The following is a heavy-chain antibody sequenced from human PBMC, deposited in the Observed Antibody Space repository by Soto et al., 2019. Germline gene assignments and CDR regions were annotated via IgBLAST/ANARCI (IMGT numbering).Heavy chain of an antibody. D-gene: IGHD3-10*01. CDR1: GFLFRSFA. Sequence: GGSLRLSCAGSGFLFRSFAMSWVRQAPGKGLEWVSGISDTGHTYYADSVMGRFTISRDNSENTLYLQMTALRAEDTATYFCAKDRLWFGRATEDDWGQGILVTVSS. CDR3: AKDRLWFGRATEDD. CDR2: ISDTGHT. J-gene: IGHJ4*02. V-gene: IGHV3-23*01.